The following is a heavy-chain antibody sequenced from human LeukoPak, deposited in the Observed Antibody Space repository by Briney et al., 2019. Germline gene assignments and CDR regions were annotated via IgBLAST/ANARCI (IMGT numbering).Heavy chain of an antibody. V-gene: IGHV1-69*13. Sequence: GASVRVSCKASGGTFSSYAISWVRQAPGQGLEWMGGIIPIFGTANYAQKFQGRVTITADESTSTAYMELSSLRSEDTAVYYCAATLPTTDFDYWGQGTLVTVSS. CDR2: IIPIFGTA. J-gene: IGHJ4*02. D-gene: IGHD1-26*01. CDR3: AATLPTTDFDY. CDR1: GGTFSSYA.